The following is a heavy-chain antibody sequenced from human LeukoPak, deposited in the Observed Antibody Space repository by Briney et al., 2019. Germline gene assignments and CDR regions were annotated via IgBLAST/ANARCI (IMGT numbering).Heavy chain of an antibody. CDR3: ARALKITMSRTGFDY. Sequence: SETLSLTCTVSGGSISSYYWSWIRQPAGKGLEWIGRIYTSGSTNYNPSLKSRVTISVDTSKNQFSLKLSSVTAADTAVYYCARALKITMSRTGFDYWGQGTLVTVSS. CDR1: GGSISSYY. J-gene: IGHJ4*02. D-gene: IGHD3-10*02. CDR2: IYTSGST. V-gene: IGHV4-4*07.